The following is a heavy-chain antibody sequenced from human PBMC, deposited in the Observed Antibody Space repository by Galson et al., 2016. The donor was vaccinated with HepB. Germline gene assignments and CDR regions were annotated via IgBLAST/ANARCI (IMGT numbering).Heavy chain of an antibody. CDR3: SRGIVAAV. Sequence: SLRLSCAASGISVSNNDMSWVRQGPEKGLEWLSVIYSVGSTNYADSVEGRFTIFRDISNNEVYLQKNSMIAEDTAVYYCSRGIVAAVWGQGTLVTVSS. CDR1: GISVSNND. CDR2: IYSVGST. D-gene: IGHD2-15*01. V-gene: IGHV3-53*01. J-gene: IGHJ4*02.